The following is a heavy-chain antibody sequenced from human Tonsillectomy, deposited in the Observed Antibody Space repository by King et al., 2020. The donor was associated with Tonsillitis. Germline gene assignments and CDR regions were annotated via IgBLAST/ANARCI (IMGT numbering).Heavy chain of an antibody. J-gene: IGHJ4*02. D-gene: IGHD3-9*01. CDR2: ISYDGSNK. Sequence: VQLVESGGGVVQPGRSLRLSCAASGFTFSSYAMHWVRQAPGKGLEWVALISYDGSNKYYADSVKGRFTISRDNSKNTLYLQMNSLRAEETAVYYCARGEDILTGYYKGYFDYWGQGTLVTVSA. CDR1: GFTFSSYA. CDR3: ARGEDILTGYYKGYFDY. V-gene: IGHV3-30*04.